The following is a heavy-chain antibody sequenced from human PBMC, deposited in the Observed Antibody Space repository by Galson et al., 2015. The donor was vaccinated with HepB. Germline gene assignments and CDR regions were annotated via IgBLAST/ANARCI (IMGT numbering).Heavy chain of an antibody. D-gene: IGHD2-2*02. Sequence: SLRLSCAASGFTFSTYWMSWVRQAPGKGLEWVANIKEDGSEKYYVDSVKGRFTISRDNAKNSLFLQMNSLRAEDAAVYYCARAPLGYCSTTSCYTGGGYPLRYWGQGTLVTVSS. V-gene: IGHV3-7*04. CDR1: GFTFSTYW. CDR2: IKEDGSEK. CDR3: ARAPLGYCSTTSCYTGGGYPLRY. J-gene: IGHJ4*02.